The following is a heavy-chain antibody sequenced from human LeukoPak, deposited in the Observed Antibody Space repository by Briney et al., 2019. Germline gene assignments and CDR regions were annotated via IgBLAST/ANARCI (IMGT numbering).Heavy chain of an antibody. Sequence: PGGSLRLSCAASGFTFSGSAMHWVRQASGKGLELVGRIRSKANSYATAYAASVKGRFTIFRDDSKNTAYLQMNSLKTEDTAVYYCTRLDYYYYYMDVWGKGTTVTVSS. J-gene: IGHJ6*03. CDR1: GFTFSGSA. CDR2: IRSKANSYAT. D-gene: IGHD6-6*01. V-gene: IGHV3-73*01. CDR3: TRLDYYYYYMDV.